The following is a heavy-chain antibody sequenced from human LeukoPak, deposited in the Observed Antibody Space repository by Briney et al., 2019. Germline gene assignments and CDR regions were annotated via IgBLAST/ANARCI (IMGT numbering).Heavy chain of an antibody. CDR3: ARGEAARLVY. J-gene: IGHJ4*02. CDR2: IYSGGST. Sequence: GGSLRLSCAASGFTVSSNYMSWVRQAPGKGLEWVSVIYSGGSTYYADSVKGRFTISRDNAKNSLYLQMNSLRAEDTAVYYCARGEAARLVYWGQGTLVTVSS. D-gene: IGHD6-6*01. CDR1: GFTVSSNY. V-gene: IGHV3-53*01.